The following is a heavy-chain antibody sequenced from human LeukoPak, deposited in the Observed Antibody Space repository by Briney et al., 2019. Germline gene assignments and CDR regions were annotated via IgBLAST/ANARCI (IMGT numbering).Heavy chain of an antibody. V-gene: IGHV3-23*01. D-gene: IGHD1-7*01. CDR3: AKVITGTVDY. CDR2: ISGSGGST. CDR1: VFSFSSYA. Sequence: GGSLRLSCAASVFSFSSYAMSWVRQAPRGGREWVSAISGSGGSTYYADSVKGRFTISRDNSKNTLYLQMNSLRAEDTAVYYCAKVITGTVDYWGQGTLVTVSS. J-gene: IGHJ4*02.